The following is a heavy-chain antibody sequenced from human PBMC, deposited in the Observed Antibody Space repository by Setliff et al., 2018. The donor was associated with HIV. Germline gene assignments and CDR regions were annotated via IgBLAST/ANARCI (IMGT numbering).Heavy chain of an antibody. CDR2: ILGDGSDK. J-gene: IGHJ3*01. D-gene: IGHD3-22*01. Sequence: GGSLRLSCAASGFTFSSYWMSWVRQTPGKGLEWVAYILGDGSDKSYVDSVKGRFSISRDNAKNSLFLQMHSLSIEDTAVYYCARSNSYASLDVWGQGTTVTVSS. CDR3: ARSNSYASLDV. V-gene: IGHV3-7*01. CDR1: GFTFSSYW.